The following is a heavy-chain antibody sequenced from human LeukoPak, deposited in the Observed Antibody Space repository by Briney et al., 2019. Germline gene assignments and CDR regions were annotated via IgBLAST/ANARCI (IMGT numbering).Heavy chain of an antibody. CDR2: INAGNGNT. D-gene: IGHD1-26*01. CDR1: GYTFTSYA. CDR3: ARDAGSEWELLDY. Sequence: ASVKVSCKASGYTFTSYAMHWVRQAPGQRLEWMGWINAGNGNTKYSQEFQGRVTITRDTSASTAYMELSSLRSEDMAVYYCARDAGSEWELLDYWGQGTLVTVSS. J-gene: IGHJ4*02. V-gene: IGHV1-3*03.